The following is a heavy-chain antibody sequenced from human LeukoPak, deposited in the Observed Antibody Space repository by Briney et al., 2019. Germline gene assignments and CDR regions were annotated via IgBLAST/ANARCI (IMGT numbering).Heavy chain of an antibody. V-gene: IGHV3-7*01. CDR2: IKEDGSEK. D-gene: IGHD3-10*02. CDR1: GFSFTRYW. Sequence: GGSLRLSCAASGFSFTRYWMTWVRQAPGTGLELVANIKEDGSEKYYADSVKGRFTISRDNAKNSLYLQMNSLRAEDTAVYYCAELGITMIGGVWGKGTTVTISS. J-gene: IGHJ6*04. CDR3: AELGITMIGGV.